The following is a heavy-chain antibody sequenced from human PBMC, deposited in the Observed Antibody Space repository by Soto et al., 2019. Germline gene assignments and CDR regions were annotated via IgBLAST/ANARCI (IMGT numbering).Heavy chain of an antibody. Sequence: PSETLSLTCTVSGGYMKSSSYYWGWIRQPPGKGLEWIGSIYYDGSTYYNPSLKSRVTISVDTSQNQFSLKASSVTAADTAVYFCARQGTPGWSRAWLDPWGKGPLVNV. V-gene: IGHV4-39*01. CDR3: ARQGTPGWSRAWLDP. J-gene: IGHJ5*02. D-gene: IGHD6-19*01. CDR2: IYYDGST. CDR1: GGYMKSSSYY.